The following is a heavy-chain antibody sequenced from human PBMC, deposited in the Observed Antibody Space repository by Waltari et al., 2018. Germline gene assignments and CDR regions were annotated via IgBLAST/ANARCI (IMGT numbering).Heavy chain of an antibody. J-gene: IGHJ3*02. CDR3: ARREHDYDYVGGSYRRVIDTFDI. V-gene: IGHV5-51*03. Sequence: EVRLVQSGAEVKKPGESLKISCKGSGDTFSTYWIGWVRQTPGTGLEWRGIIYVGDSETRYSPSFRGQVTMSADKSITTAYLQWSSLKASDTAMYYCARREHDYDYVGGSYRRVIDTFDIWGQGTRVTVSS. CDR2: IYVGDSET. D-gene: IGHD3-16*02. CDR1: GDTFSTYW.